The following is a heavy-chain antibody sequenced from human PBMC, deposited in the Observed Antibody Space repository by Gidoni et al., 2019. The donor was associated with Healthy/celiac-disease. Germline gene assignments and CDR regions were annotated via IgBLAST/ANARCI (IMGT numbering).Heavy chain of an antibody. CDR1: GGSFSGYY. Sequence: QVQLQQWGAGLLKPSETLSLTCAVYGGSFSGYYWSWIRQPPGKGLEWIGEINHSGSTNYNPSLKSRVTISVDTSKNQFSLKLSSVTAADTAVYYCARGPPPAPGILTGYFPSYYYYGMDVWGQGTTVTVSS. J-gene: IGHJ6*02. CDR3: ARGPPPAPGILTGYFPSYYYYGMDV. D-gene: IGHD3-9*01. V-gene: IGHV4-34*01. CDR2: INHSGST.